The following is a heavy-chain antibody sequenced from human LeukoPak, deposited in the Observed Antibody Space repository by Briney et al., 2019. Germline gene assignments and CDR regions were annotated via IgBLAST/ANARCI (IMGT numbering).Heavy chain of an antibody. D-gene: IGHD5/OR15-5a*01. CDR3: ARGAKRGSSVARKVGGDAFDI. CDR2: ISSSGTTI. CDR1: GFTFSTYE. V-gene: IGHV3-48*03. J-gene: IGHJ3*02. Sequence: GGSLRLSCAASGFTFSTYEINWVRQAPGKGLEWVSSISSSGTTIDYADSVKGRFTISRDNVKNSLYLHMYSLTAEDTAVYYCARGAKRGSSVARKVGGDAFDIWGQGTMVTVSS.